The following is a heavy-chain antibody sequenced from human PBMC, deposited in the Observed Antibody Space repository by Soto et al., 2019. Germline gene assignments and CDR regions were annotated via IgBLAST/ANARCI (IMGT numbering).Heavy chain of an antibody. CDR1: GYTLTELS. Sequence: QVQLVQSGAEVKKPGASVKVSCKVSGYTLTELSMHWVRQAPGKGLEWMGGFGPENGKTFYAQKFQGRVTMTGDISTDTVYMELSSLRSEDTAVYYCATPFQWELRRRAFDIWGQGTMVTVSS. CDR3: ATPFQWELRRRAFDI. CDR2: FGPENGKT. D-gene: IGHD1-26*01. J-gene: IGHJ3*02. V-gene: IGHV1-24*01.